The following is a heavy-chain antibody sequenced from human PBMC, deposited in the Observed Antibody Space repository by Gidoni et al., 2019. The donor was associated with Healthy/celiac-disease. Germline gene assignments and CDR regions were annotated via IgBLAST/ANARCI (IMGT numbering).Heavy chain of an antibody. V-gene: IGHV4-61*01. D-gene: IGHD3-3*01. CDR1: GGSVSSGSYY. CDR3: ARGRYDFWSASTPFDY. J-gene: IGHJ4*02. CDR2: IYYSGST. Sequence: QVQLQEWGPGLVKPSETLSLTGTVSGGSVSSGSYYWIWIRQPPGKGLELIGYIYYSGSTNYNPSLKSRVTISVDTSKNQFSLKLSSVTAADTAVYYCARGRYDFWSASTPFDYWGQGTLVTVSS.